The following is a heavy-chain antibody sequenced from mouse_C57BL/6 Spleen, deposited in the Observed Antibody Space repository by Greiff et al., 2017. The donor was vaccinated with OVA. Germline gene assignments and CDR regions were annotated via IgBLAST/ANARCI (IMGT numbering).Heavy chain of an antibody. V-gene: IGHV5-4*03. D-gene: IGHD1-1*01. CDR2: ISDGGSYT. CDR1: GFTFSSYA. Sequence: EVKLQESGGGLVKPGGSLKLSCAASGFTFSSYAMSWVRQTPEKRLEWVATISDGGSYTYYPDNVKGRFTISRDNAKNNLYLQMSHLKSEDTAMYYCARGSYGSSYWYFDVWGTGTTVTVSS. J-gene: IGHJ1*03. CDR3: ARGSYGSSYWYFDV.